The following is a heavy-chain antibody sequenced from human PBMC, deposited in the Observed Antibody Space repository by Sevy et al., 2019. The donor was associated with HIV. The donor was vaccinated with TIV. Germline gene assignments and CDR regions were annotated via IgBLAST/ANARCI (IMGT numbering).Heavy chain of an antibody. CDR1: GYTLTELS. D-gene: IGHD6-19*01. Sequence: ASVKVSCKVSGYTLTELSMHWVRQAPGKGLEWMGGFDPEDGETIYAQKFQGRVTMTEDTSTDKAYMELSSLRAEDTAVYYCATPGDSSGWFYAFDIWGQGTMVTVSS. CDR2: FDPEDGET. J-gene: IGHJ3*02. CDR3: ATPGDSSGWFYAFDI. V-gene: IGHV1-24*01.